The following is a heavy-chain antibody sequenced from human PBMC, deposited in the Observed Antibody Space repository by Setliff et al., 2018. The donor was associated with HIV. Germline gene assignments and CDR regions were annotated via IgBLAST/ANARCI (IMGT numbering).Heavy chain of an antibody. CDR1: GFTFSSYS. CDR2: ISSSSSYT. D-gene: IGHD1-26*01. CDR3: ATDCAVVGGTGSLDS. J-gene: IGHJ4*02. V-gene: IGHV3-21*04. Sequence: PGGSLRLSCAASGFTFSSYSMNWVRQAPGKGLEWVSYISSSSSYTHYADSVKGRFTISRDNVKNSLYLQMNSLRVEDTAVYYCATDCAVVGGTGSLDSWGQGTLVTVSS.